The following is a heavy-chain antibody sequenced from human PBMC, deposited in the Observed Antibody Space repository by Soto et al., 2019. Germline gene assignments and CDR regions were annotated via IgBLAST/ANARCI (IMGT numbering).Heavy chain of an antibody. CDR2: ISYDGSNK. CDR3: AKDRGGGSVYYGMDV. V-gene: IGHV3-30*18. CDR1: GFTFSSYG. J-gene: IGHJ6*04. Sequence: PGGSLRLSCAASGFTFSSYGMHWVRQAPGKGLEWVAVISYDGSNKYYADSVKGRFTISRDNSKNTLYLQMNSLRAEDTAVYYCAKDRGGGSVYYGMDVWGKGTTVTVS. D-gene: IGHD1-26*01.